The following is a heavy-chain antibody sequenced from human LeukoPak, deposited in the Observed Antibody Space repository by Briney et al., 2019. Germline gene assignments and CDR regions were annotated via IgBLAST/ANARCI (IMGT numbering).Heavy chain of an antibody. CDR2: ISWNSGSI. J-gene: IGHJ4*02. CDR3: ALSLYSSSWYGPSDY. CDR1: GFTFDDYA. Sequence: GRSLRLSCAASGFTFDDYAMRWVRQAPGKGLEWVSGISWNSGSIGYADSVKGRFTISRDNAKNSLYLQMNSLRAEDTALYYCALSLYSSSWYGPSDYWGQGTLVTVSS. D-gene: IGHD6-13*01. V-gene: IGHV3-9*01.